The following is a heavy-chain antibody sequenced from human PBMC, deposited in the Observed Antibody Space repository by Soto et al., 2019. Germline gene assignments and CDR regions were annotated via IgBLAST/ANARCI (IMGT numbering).Heavy chain of an antibody. J-gene: IGHJ5*02. D-gene: IGHD3-10*01. CDR2: IYYSGST. Sequence: SETLSLTCTVSGGSISSYYWSWIRQPPGKGLEWIGYIYYSGSTSYNPSLKSRVTISVDTSKNQFSLKLSSVTAADTAVYYCARQNSDWFDPWGQGTLVTVSS. CDR3: ARQNSDWFDP. V-gene: IGHV4-59*01. CDR1: GGSISSYY.